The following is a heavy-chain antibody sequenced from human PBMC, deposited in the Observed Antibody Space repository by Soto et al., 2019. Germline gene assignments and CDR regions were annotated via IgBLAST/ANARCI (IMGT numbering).Heavy chain of an antibody. CDR3: AHFSDLEWFDP. CDR2: IFYTGST. CDR1: GGSISRYF. V-gene: IGHV4-59*01. J-gene: IGHJ5*02. Sequence: SETLSLTCTVSGGSISRYFWSWIRQSPGKGLEWIGYIFYTGSTTHNPSLKSRVTISIDTSKNQFSMNLSSLTAADTAVYYCAHFSDLEWFDPWGQATMVAVSS. D-gene: IGHD2-21*01.